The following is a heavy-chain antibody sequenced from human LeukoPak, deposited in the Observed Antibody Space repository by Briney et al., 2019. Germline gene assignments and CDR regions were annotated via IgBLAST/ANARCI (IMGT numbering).Heavy chain of an antibody. J-gene: IGHJ4*02. CDR2: ISYDGSNK. D-gene: IGHD3-16*02. V-gene: IGHV3-30*18. CDR3: AKGEYYDYVWGSYRYTSPYYFDY. Sequence: GGSLRLSCAASGFTFSSYGMHWVRQAPGKGLEWVAVISYDGSNKYYADSVKGRFTISRDNSKNTLYLQMKSLRAEDTAVYYCAKGEYYDYVWGSYRYTSPYYFDYWGQGTLVTVSS. CDR1: GFTFSSYG.